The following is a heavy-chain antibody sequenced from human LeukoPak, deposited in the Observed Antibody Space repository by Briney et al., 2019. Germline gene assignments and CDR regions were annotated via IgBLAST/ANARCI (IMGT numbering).Heavy chain of an antibody. Sequence: PGASLRLSCAASGFTFSSYAMSWVRQAPGKGLEWVSAISGSGGSTYYADSVKGRFTISRDNSKNTLYLQMNSLRAKDTAVYYCAKSPQCSTSCPIDYWGQGTLVTVSS. D-gene: IGHD2-2*01. CDR3: AKSPQCSTSCPIDY. J-gene: IGHJ4*02. CDR2: ISGSGGST. CDR1: GFTFSSYA. V-gene: IGHV3-23*01.